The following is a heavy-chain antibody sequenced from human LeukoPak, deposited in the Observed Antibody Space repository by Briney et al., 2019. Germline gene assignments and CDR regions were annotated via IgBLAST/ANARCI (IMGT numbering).Heavy chain of an antibody. J-gene: IGHJ6*02. D-gene: IGHD6-19*01. CDR3: ARAQYSSGWYGLPGGYYYYGMDV. CDR2: ISSSGSTI. V-gene: IGHV3-48*03. CDR1: GFTFSSYE. Sequence: GGSLRLSCAASGFTFSSYEVNWVRQAPGKGLEWVSYISSSGSTIYYADSVKGRFTISRDNAKNSLYLQMNSLRAEDTAVYYCARAQYSSGWYGLPGGYYYYGMDVWGQGTTVTVSS.